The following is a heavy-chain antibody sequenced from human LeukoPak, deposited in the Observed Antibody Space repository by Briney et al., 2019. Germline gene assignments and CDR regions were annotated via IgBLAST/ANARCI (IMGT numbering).Heavy chain of an antibody. D-gene: IGHD5/OR15-5a*01. CDR1: GYTFICYY. V-gene: IGHV1-2*02. CDR2: INPTSGGT. J-gene: IGHJ4*02. Sequence: ASVTLSFKASGYTFICYYLHWVRQAPGQGLEWMGWINPTSGGTNYAQKFQDRVTMTRDTSINTAYMELSRLTSDDTAVYYCAGLVGLSTTASYWGPGTLVTVSS. CDR3: AGLVGLSTTASY.